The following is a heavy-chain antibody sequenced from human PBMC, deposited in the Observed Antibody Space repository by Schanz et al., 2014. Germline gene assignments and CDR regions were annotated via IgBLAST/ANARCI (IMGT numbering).Heavy chain of an antibody. J-gene: IGHJ6*02. CDR1: GFTFSNYA. Sequence: EVQLLDSGGGLVRPGGSLRLSCAASGFTFSNYAMTWVRQAPGKGLEWVSSISHSGGSKYYADSVKGRFTISRDNSENTLYLQMNSLSADDTAVFYCAKGMGYCSGGTCYDYYYYGLDVWGQGTTVTVSS. CDR2: ISHSGGSK. D-gene: IGHD2-15*01. CDR3: AKGMGYCSGGTCYDYYYYGLDV. V-gene: IGHV3-23*01.